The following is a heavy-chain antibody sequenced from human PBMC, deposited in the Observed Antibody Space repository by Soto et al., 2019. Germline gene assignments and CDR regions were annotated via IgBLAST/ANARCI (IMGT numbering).Heavy chain of an antibody. J-gene: IGHJ5*02. CDR1: GGSISSGGYY. D-gene: IGHD4-4*01. Sequence: SETLSLTCTVSGGSISSGGYYWSWIRQHPGKGLEWIGYIYYSGSTYYNPSLKSRVTISVDTSKNQFSPKLSSVTAADTAVYYCARDDSRPGWFDPWGQGTLVTVSS. V-gene: IGHV4-31*03. CDR3: ARDDSRPGWFDP. CDR2: IYYSGST.